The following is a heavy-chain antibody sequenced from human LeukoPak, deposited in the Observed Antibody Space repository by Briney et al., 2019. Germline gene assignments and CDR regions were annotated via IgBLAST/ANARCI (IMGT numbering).Heavy chain of an antibody. V-gene: IGHV1-2*02. CDR2: IHPNSGAT. Sequence: GASVKVSCKASGYSFTGYYIHWVRQAPGQRLEWMGWIHPNSGATNYAKKFQGRVTMTRDTSVTTAHMELTRLISDDTAVYYCAREISGSYYYWGQGTLVTVSS. CDR1: GYSFTGYY. J-gene: IGHJ4*02. D-gene: IGHD3-10*01. CDR3: AREISGSYYY.